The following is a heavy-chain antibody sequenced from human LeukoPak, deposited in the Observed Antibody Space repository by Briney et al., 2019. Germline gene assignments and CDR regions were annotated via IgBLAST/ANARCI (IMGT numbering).Heavy chain of an antibody. CDR1: GGTFSSYA. V-gene: IGHV1-69*04. D-gene: IGHD1-7*01. J-gene: IGHJ4*02. CDR3: ARWLELPFVTGLEY. Sequence: SVKVSRKASGGTFSSYAISWVRQAPGQGLEWMGRIIPILGIANYAQKFQGRVTITADKSTSTAYMELSSLRSEDTAVYYCARWLELPFVTGLEYWGQGTLVTVSS. CDR2: IIPILGIA.